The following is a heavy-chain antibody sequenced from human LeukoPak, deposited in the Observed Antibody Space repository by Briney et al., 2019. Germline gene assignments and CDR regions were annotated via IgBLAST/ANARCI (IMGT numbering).Heavy chain of an antibody. CDR1: GFTFSSYA. V-gene: IGHV3-23*03. J-gene: IGHJ4*02. CDR3: AKGGGPTGASDY. Sequence: GGSLRLSCAASGFTFSSYAMTWVRQAPGRGLQWVSIIYSGGTTYYADSVKGRFTISRDNSKNTLYLQMNSLRAEDTAVYYCAKGGGPTGASDYWGQGTLVTVSS. D-gene: IGHD1-14*01. CDR2: IYSGGTT.